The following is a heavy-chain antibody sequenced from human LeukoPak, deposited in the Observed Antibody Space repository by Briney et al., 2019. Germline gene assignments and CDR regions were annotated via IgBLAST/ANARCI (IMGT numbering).Heavy chain of an antibody. J-gene: IGHJ6*03. CDR3: AKNGDRGAYCTGGTCYPYFYYYMDV. CDR2: ISSTGGTT. Sequence: GGSLRLSCAASGFTFSSYAVSWVRQAPGKGLEWVSSISSTGGTTYYADSVKGRFTISRDNSKNTLYLQMNSLRAEDTAIYYCAKNGDRGAYCTGGTCYPYFYYYMDVWGKGTTVTI. V-gene: IGHV3-23*01. D-gene: IGHD2-15*01. CDR1: GFTFSSYA.